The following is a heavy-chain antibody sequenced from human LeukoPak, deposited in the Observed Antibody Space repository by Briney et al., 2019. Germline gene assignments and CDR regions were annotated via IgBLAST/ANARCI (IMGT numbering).Heavy chain of an antibody. CDR3: AKLLGDATTYDY. Sequence: GGSLRLSCAASGFTFSTYDMNWVRQAPGKGLEWVASINRDESAIFYLASVKGRFTISRDNARNLLFLQMNTLRAEDTAVYYCAKLLGDATTYDYWGQGALVTVSS. J-gene: IGHJ4*02. D-gene: IGHD1-1*01. V-gene: IGHV3-7*01. CDR2: INRDESAI. CDR1: GFTFSTYD.